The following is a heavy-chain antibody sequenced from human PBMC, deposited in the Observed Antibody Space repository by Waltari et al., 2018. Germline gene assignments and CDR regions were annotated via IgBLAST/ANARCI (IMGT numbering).Heavy chain of an antibody. CDR2: INHSGST. CDR1: GGSFSGYY. J-gene: IGHJ5*02. Sequence: QVQLQQWGAGLLKPSETLSLTCAVYGGSFSGYYWSWIRQPPGKGLEWIGEINHSGSTNYTPPLKRRVTISVDTSKNQFSLKLSSVTAADTAVYYCARRYYDFWSGYYIRFDPWGQGTLVTVSS. D-gene: IGHD3-3*01. CDR3: ARRYYDFWSGYYIRFDP. V-gene: IGHV4-34*01.